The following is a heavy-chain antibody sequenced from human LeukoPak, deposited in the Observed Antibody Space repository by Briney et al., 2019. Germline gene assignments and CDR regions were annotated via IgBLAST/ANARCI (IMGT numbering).Heavy chain of an antibody. D-gene: IGHD1-26*01. CDR2: IIPILGIA. CDR1: GGTFSSYT. J-gene: IGHJ4*02. V-gene: IGHV1-69*02. Sequence: SVKVSCKASGGTFSSYTISWVRQAPGQGLEWMGRIIPILGIANYAQKFQGRVTITADKSTSTAYMELSSLRSEDTAVYYCASMGHSGSPFDYWGQGTLVTVSS. CDR3: ASMGHSGSPFDY.